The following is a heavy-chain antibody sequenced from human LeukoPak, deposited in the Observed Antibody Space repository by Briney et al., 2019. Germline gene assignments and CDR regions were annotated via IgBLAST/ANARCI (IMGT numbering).Heavy chain of an antibody. CDR3: ARETPHCSSTSCYSNFDY. V-gene: IGHV1-46*01. D-gene: IGHD2-2*02. Sequence: ASVKVFCKASGYTFTSYYMHCVRQAPGQGLGWMGIINPSGGSTSYAQKFQGRVAMTRDTSTSTVYMELSSLRSEDTAVYYCARETPHCSSTSCYSNFDYWGQGTLVTVSS. CDR1: GYTFTSYY. J-gene: IGHJ4*02. CDR2: INPSGGST.